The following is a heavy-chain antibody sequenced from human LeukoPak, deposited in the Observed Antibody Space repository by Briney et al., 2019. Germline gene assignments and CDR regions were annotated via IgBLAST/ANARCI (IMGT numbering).Heavy chain of an antibody. D-gene: IGHD2-2*01. J-gene: IGHJ2*01. CDR2: ISSSGSTI. CDR3: ARVPGYCSSTSCPYWYFDL. CDR1: GFTFSDYY. V-gene: IGHV3-11*04. Sequence: GGSLRLSCAASGFTFSDYYMSWIRQAPGKGLEWDSYISSSGSTIYYADSVKGRFTISRDNAKNSLYLQMNSLRAEDTAVYYCARVPGYCSSTSCPYWYFDLWGRGTLVTVSS.